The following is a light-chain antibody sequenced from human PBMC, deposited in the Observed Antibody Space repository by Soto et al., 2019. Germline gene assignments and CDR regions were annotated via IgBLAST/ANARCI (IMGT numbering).Light chain of an antibody. Sequence: QSVLTQPASVSGSPGQSITISCTGTSSDVGGYNFVSWYQQHPGKVPKLMIFDVNRRPSGVSDRFSGSKSGNTASLTISGLQAEDEGDYSCCSYTISSTHVFGSGTKVTVL. CDR2: DVN. J-gene: IGLJ1*01. CDR1: SSDVGGYNF. V-gene: IGLV2-14*03. CDR3: CSYTISSTHV.